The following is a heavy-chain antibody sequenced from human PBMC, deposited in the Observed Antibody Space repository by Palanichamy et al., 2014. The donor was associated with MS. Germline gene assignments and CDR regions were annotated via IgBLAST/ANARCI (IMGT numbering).Heavy chain of an antibody. CDR3: AKDLGAVPGTGDGMDV. V-gene: IGHV3-23*01. CDR1: GFTLSNYA. Sequence: EVQLLESGGGLVQPGGSLRLSCKASGFTLSNYAMSWVRRAPGKGLEWVSTLSASGDNTHYTDSVRGRFTISRDVSKSTLYLYMNSLRADDTAIFYCAKDLGAVPGTGDGMDVWGQGAAVTVS. CDR2: LSASGDNT. J-gene: IGHJ6*02. D-gene: IGHD6-19*01.